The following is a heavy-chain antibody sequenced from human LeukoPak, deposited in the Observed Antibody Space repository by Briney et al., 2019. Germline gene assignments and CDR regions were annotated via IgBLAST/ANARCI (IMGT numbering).Heavy chain of an antibody. J-gene: IGHJ4*02. CDR2: ISYDGSNK. Sequence: GGSLRLSCAASGFTFSSYGMHWVRQAPGKGLEWVAVISYDGSNKYYADSVKGRFTISRDNSKNTLYLQMNSLRAEDTALYYCAKEIAAAGTIDYWGQGTLVTVSS. CDR1: GFTFSSYG. CDR3: AKEIAAAGTIDY. V-gene: IGHV3-30*18. D-gene: IGHD6-13*01.